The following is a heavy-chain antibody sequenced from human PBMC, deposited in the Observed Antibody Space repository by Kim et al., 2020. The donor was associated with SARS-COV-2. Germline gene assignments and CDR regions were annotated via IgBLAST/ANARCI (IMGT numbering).Heavy chain of an antibody. CDR2: INSDGSAT. V-gene: IGHV3-74*01. Sequence: QAPGKGLVWVSRINSDGSATSYADSVKGRFSISRDNAKNTLYLQMNSLRAEDTAIYYCARTGRLSQFDSWGQGTLVTVSS. CDR3: ARTGRLSQFDS. J-gene: IGHJ4*02. D-gene: IGHD3-16*02.